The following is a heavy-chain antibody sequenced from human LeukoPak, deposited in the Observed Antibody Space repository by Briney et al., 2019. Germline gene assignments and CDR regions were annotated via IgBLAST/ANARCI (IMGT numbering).Heavy chain of an antibody. CDR1: GFTFSSYG. CDR2: IWYDGSNK. J-gene: IGHJ4*02. CDR3: AKEKPRYFDY. Sequence: GRSLRLSCAASGFTFSSYGMHWVRQAPGKGLEWVAVIWYDGSNKYYADSVKGRFTISRDNSKNTLYLQMNSLRAEDTAVYYCAKEKPRYFDYWGQGTLVTVSS. V-gene: IGHV3-33*06.